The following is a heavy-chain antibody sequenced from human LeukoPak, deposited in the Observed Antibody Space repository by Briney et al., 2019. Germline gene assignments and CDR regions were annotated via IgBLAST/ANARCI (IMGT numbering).Heavy chain of an antibody. D-gene: IGHD6-13*01. CDR3: ARDRGAAAAGTDY. CDR1: GFTFSNYG. CDR2: IWYDGSNK. J-gene: IGHJ4*02. Sequence: PGRSLRLSCAASGFTFSNYGLHWVRQAPGKGLEWVAVIWYDGSNKYYADSVKGRFTISRDNSKNTLYLQMNSLRAEDTAVYYCARDRGAAAAGTDYWGQGTLVTVSS. V-gene: IGHV3-33*08.